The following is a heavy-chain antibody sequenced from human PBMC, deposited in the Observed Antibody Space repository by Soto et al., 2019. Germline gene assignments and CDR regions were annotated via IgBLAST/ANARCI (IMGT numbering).Heavy chain of an antibody. CDR2: INPNSGGT. CDR1: GYTFTGYY. V-gene: IGHV1-2*02. CDR3: ARAPLYYDFWSGFPHNWFDP. J-gene: IGHJ5*02. Sequence: ASVKVSCKASGYTFTGYYMHWVRQAPGQGLEWMGWINPNSGGTNYAQKFQGRVTMTRDTSISTAYMELSRLRSDDTAVYYCARAPLYYDFWSGFPHNWFDPWGQGTLVTVSS. D-gene: IGHD3-3*01.